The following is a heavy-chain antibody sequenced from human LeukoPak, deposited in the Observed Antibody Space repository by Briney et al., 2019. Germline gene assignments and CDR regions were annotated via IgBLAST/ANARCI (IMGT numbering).Heavy chain of an antibody. CDR1: GFTFDVYA. CDR3: AKDNCGGDCSLYYYYGMDV. CDR2: ISWNSGSI. J-gene: IGHJ6*02. Sequence: SLSLSCAPSGFTFDVYAMHWVRHSRGEGLEWVSGISWNSGSIGYADSVKGRLTISRDNAKNSLHLQMNSLRAEDTALYYCAKDNCGGDCSLYYYYGMDVWGQGTTVTVSS. V-gene: IGHV3-9*01. D-gene: IGHD2-21*02.